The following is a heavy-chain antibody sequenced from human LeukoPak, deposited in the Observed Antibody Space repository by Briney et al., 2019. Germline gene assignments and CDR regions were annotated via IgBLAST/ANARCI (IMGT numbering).Heavy chain of an antibody. CDR1: GGSISSYY. D-gene: IGHD6-19*01. J-gene: IGHJ3*01. CDR2: IYYSGTT. V-gene: IGHV4-59*01. Sequence: SETLSLTCTVSGGSISSYYWSWIRQPPGRGLEWIGYIYYSGTTVYNPSLKSRLVMSVDTSKNQFSLELTSVTAADTAVYYCARVSVAGPRPPLINAFDVWGRGAVVTVSS. CDR3: ARVSVAGPRPPLINAFDV.